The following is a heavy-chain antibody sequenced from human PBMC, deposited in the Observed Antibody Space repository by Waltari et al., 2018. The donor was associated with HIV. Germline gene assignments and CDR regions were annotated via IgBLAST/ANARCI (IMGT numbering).Heavy chain of an antibody. CDR3: ARGSIVATGGGYGMDV. CDR1: GGTFSSYA. D-gene: IGHD5-12*01. V-gene: IGHV1-69*01. Sequence: QVQLVQSGAEVKKPGSSVKVSCKASGGTFSSYAISWVRQAPGQGLEWMGGIIPIFGTATYAQQFQGRGTITADESTSTAYMELSSLRSEDTAVYYCARGSIVATGGGYGMDVWGQGTTVTVSS. CDR2: IIPIFGTA. J-gene: IGHJ6*02.